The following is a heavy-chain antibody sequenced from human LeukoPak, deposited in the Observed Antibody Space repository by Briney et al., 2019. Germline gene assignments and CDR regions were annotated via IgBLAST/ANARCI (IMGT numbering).Heavy chain of an antibody. CDR1: GGSISSYY. D-gene: IGHD6-19*01. Sequence: SATLSLTCTVSGGSISSYYWSWIRQPPGKGLEWIGYIYYSGSTNYNPSLKSRVTVSVDTSKNQFSLKLSSVTAADTAVYYCARVSAYSSGWPDYWGQGTLVTVSS. V-gene: IGHV4-59*01. CDR2: IYYSGST. CDR3: ARVSAYSSGWPDY. J-gene: IGHJ4*02.